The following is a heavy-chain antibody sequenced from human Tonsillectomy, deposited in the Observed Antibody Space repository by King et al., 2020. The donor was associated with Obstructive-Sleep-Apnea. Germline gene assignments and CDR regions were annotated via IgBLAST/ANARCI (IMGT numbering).Heavy chain of an antibody. J-gene: IGHJ4*02. CDR3: AKDLSSDSSGYLFGVFDY. CDR2: IRYDGSNK. Sequence: VQLVESGGGVVQPGGSLRLSCAASGFTFSIYGMHWVRRAPGRGLVWVAFIRYDGSNKYYADSVKGRFTISRDNSKNTLYLQMNSLRAEDTAVYYCAKDLSSDSSGYLFGVFDYWGQGTLVTVSS. CDR1: GFTFSIYG. D-gene: IGHD3-22*01. V-gene: IGHV3-30*02.